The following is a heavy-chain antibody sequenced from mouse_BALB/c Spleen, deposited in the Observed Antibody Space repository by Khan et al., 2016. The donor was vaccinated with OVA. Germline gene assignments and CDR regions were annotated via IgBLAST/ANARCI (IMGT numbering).Heavy chain of an antibody. CDR3: ARDTIDY. V-gene: IGHV1-7*01. Sequence: VQLQQSGAELAKPGASVKMSCTASGYTFTSYWMHWIKQRPGQGLEWIGYITPTSGYTDYHQKFKEKAPLTADKYSSTAYIQLSSQASDVSAVYYWARDTIDYWGQGTALTVSS. J-gene: IGHJ2*01. CDR1: GYTFTSYW. CDR2: ITPTSGYT.